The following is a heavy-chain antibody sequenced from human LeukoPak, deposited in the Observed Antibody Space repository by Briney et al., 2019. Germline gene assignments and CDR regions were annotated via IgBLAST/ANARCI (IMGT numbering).Heavy chain of an antibody. CDR3: MRGITVVRGAIKGGMDV. CDR2: IIPIVVAA. CDR1: GGTFTTYYA. J-gene: IGHJ6*02. Sequence: GASVKVSCKASGGTFTTYYAISWVRPAPRQGLEWMGMIIPIVVAANYTKKFQGRVTMPPAKSTGTANMELSSLRSGQTAVYYCMRGITVVRGAIKGGMDVWGQGTTVTVSS. V-gene: IGHV1-69*04. D-gene: IGHD3-10*01.